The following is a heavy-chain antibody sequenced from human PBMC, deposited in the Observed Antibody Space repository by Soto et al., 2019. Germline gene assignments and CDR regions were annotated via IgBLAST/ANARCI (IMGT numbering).Heavy chain of an antibody. CDR3: ARRYCSGGSCYSGFDY. CDR2: IYYSGST. CDR1: GGSISSYY. V-gene: IGHV4-59*08. J-gene: IGHJ4*02. D-gene: IGHD2-15*01. Sequence: SETLSLTCTVSGGSISSYYWSWIRQPPGKGLEWIGYIYYSGSTNYNPSLKSRVTISVDTSKNQFSLKLHSVTAADTAVYYCARRYCSGGSCYSGFDYWGQGTLVTVSS.